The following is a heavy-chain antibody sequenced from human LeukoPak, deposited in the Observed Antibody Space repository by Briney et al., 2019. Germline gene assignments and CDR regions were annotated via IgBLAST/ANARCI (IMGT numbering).Heavy chain of an antibody. D-gene: IGHD1-26*01. J-gene: IGHJ4*02. Sequence: GASVKVSCKASGGTFSSYAISWVRQAPGQGLEWMGGIIPIFGTANYAQKFQGRVTITADKSTSTAYMGLSSLRSEDTAVYYCASGSGRYPYPQSFDYWGQGTLVTVSS. V-gene: IGHV1-69*06. CDR2: IIPIFGTA. CDR1: GGTFSSYA. CDR3: ASGSGRYPYPQSFDY.